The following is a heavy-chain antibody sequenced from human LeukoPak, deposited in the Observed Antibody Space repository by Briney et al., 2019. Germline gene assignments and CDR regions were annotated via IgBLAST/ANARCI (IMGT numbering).Heavy chain of an antibody. CDR3: ARGVYIAAAQYGY. J-gene: IGHJ4*02. D-gene: IGHD6-13*01. CDR1: GGSISSYY. V-gene: IGHV4-59*01. Sequence: PSETLSLTCTVSGGSISSYYGSWIRQPPGKGLEWIGYIYCSGTTNYNPSLKSRVTISVDTSKNQFSLKLSSVTAADTAVYYCARGVYIAAAQYGYWGQGTLVTVSS. CDR2: IYCSGTT.